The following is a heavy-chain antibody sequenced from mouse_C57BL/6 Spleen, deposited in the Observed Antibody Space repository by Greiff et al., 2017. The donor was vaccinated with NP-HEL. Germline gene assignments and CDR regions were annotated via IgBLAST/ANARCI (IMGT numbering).Heavy chain of an antibody. CDR2: IDPETGGT. Sequence: QVHVKQSGAELVRPGASVTLSCKASGYTFTDYEMHWVKQTPVHGLEWIGAIDPETGGTAYNQKFKGKAILTADKSSSTAYMELRSLTSEDSAVYYCTRDRLRRGYFDVWGTGTTVTVSS. CDR1: GYTFTDYE. D-gene: IGHD2-4*01. J-gene: IGHJ1*03. V-gene: IGHV1-15*01. CDR3: TRDRLRRGYFDV.